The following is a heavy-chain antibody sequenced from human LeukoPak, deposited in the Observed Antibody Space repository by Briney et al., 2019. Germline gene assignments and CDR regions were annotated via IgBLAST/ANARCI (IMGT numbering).Heavy chain of an antibody. Sequence: SETLSLTCAVYGGSISNYYWSWIRQPAGKGLEWIGRIYAGGTASYNPSLKSRVTMSADMSKNQLSLKLTSVTAADTAVYYCTREPVPWGQGTLVTVSS. CDR1: GGSISNYY. CDR2: IYAGGTA. D-gene: IGHD6-19*01. V-gene: IGHV4-4*07. J-gene: IGHJ4*02. CDR3: TREPVP.